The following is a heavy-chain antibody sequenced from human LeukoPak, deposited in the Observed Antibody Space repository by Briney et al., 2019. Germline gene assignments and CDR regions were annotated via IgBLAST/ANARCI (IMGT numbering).Heavy chain of an antibody. Sequence: GGSLRLSCAASGFTFSSYWMSWVRQAPGKGLEWVAVISYDGSNKYYADSVKGRFTISRDNSKNTLYLQMNSLRAEDTAVYYCAREMEISYYDPTGWFDPWGQGTLVTVSS. V-gene: IGHV3-30*03. D-gene: IGHD3-22*01. CDR2: ISYDGSNK. CDR3: AREMEISYYDPTGWFDP. J-gene: IGHJ5*02. CDR1: GFTFSSYW.